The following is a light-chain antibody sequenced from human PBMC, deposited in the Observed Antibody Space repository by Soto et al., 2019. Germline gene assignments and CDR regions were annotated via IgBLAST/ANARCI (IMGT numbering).Light chain of an antibody. J-gene: IGKJ1*01. V-gene: IGKV3-20*01. CDR2: GAS. CDR3: QHYGSLPR. CDR1: HSIRTGY. Sequence: EIVLTQSPGTLSLSPGERATISRRASHSIRTGYLAWYQQKPGQAPRLLIYGASRRATGIPNRFSGSGSGTDFTLTISRLEPEDFAVYNCQHYGSLPRFGQGTKVDIK.